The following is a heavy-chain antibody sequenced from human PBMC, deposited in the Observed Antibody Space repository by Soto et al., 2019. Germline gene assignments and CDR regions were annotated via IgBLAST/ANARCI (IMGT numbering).Heavy chain of an antibody. CDR3: TQLRWEPIRYGMDV. Sequence: EVQLVESGGGLVQPGRSLRLSCITSGFIFGDYPMSWFRQTPGKGLEWVGFIRTKANGGTTEYAASVKGRFTISRDDSKNIAYLQMNSLKTEDTAVYYCTQLRWEPIRYGMDVWGQGTTVTVSS. D-gene: IGHD2-2*01. J-gene: IGHJ6*02. V-gene: IGHV3-49*03. CDR1: GFIFGDYP. CDR2: IRTKANGGTT.